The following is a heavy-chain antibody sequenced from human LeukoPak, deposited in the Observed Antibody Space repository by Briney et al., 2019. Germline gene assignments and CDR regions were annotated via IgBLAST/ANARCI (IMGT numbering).Heavy chain of an antibody. Sequence: SQTLSLTCTVSGDSISSGDHYWSWIRQPPGKGLEWIGYIHYSGSTYYNPSVKSRVIISVAMSKNQFSLSLDSLTAADSAVYYWARAAADTNSWFYFDYWGQGTLVTVSS. CDR2: IHYSGST. CDR1: GDSISSGDHY. D-gene: IGHD2/OR15-2a*01. J-gene: IGHJ4*02. CDR3: ARAAADTNSWFYFDY. V-gene: IGHV4-30-4*01.